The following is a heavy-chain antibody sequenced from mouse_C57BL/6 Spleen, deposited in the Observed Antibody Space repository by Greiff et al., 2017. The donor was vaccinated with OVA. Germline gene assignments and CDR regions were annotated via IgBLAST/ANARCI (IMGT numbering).Heavy chain of an antibody. D-gene: IGHD1-1*01. Sequence: VQLQQPGAELVRPGSSVKLSCKASGYTFTSYWMHWVKQRPIQGLEWIGNIDPSDSETHYNQKFKDKATLTVDKSSSTAYMQLSSLTSEDSAVYYCASGHYGSSPWYFDVWGTGTTVTVSS. CDR1: GYTFTSYW. J-gene: IGHJ1*03. CDR3: ASGHYGSSPWYFDV. V-gene: IGHV1-52*01. CDR2: IDPSDSET.